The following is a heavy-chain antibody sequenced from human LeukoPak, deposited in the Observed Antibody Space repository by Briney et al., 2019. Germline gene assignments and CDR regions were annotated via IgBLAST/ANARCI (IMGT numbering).Heavy chain of an antibody. D-gene: IGHD1-26*01. CDR3: AIIVGAILPFDY. CDR1: GYTFTSYD. V-gene: IGHV1-8*01. Sequence: ASVKVSCKASGYTFTSYDINWVRQATGQGLEWMGWMNPNSGNTGYAQKFQGRVTMTWNTSISTAYMELSSLRSDDTAVYYCAIIVGAILPFDYWGQGTLVTVSS. J-gene: IGHJ4*02. CDR2: MNPNSGNT.